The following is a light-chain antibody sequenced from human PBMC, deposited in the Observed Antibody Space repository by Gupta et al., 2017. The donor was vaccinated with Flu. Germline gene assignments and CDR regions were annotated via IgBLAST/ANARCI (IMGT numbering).Light chain of an antibody. Sequence: ELVLTQSPGTLSLSPVERATLSCRASQSVRSSYLAWYQQKPGQAPRLLIYGASSRATGIPDRFSGSGSGTDFTLTISRLEPEDFAVYYCQQDGSSPGTFGQGTKVEIK. CDR2: GAS. V-gene: IGKV3-20*01. CDR3: QQDGSSPGT. J-gene: IGKJ1*01. CDR1: QSVRSSY.